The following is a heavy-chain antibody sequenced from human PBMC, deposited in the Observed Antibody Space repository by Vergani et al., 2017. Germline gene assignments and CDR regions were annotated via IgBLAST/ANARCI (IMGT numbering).Heavy chain of an antibody. J-gene: IGHJ5*02. CDR1: GYSFTSYW. Sequence: EVPLVQSGAEVKKPGASLRISCTGSGYSFTSYWISWVRQMPGKGLEWMGRIDPSDSYTNYSPSFQGHVTISADKSISTAYLQWSSLKASDTAMYYCARVGWSYYDSSGYYYAPGGWFDPWGQGTLVTVSS. V-gene: IGHV5-10-1*03. CDR2: IDPSDSYT. CDR3: ARVGWSYYDSSGYYYAPGGWFDP. D-gene: IGHD3-22*01.